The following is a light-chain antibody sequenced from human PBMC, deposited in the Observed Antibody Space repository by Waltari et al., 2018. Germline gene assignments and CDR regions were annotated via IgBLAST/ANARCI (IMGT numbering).Light chain of an antibody. CDR2: DVT. CDR3: CSYTGSHSLV. V-gene: IGLV2-11*01. J-gene: IGLJ3*02. Sequence: QSALTQPHSVSGSPGQSVTISCTGTSSDVGRYNYVSWYQQRPGKAPKLMFPDVTTRPSGGPDRFSGSKSGNTASLTISGLQAEDEADYYCCSYTGSHSLVFGGGTKLTVL. CDR1: SSDVGRYNY.